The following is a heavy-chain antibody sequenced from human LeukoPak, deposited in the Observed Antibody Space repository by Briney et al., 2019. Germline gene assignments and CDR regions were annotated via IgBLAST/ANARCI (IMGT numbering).Heavy chain of an antibody. J-gene: IGHJ6*03. V-gene: IGHV1-8*01. CDR1: GYTFTSYD. D-gene: IGHD3-16*01. Sequence: SVKVSCKASGYTFTSYDINWVRQATGQGLEWMGWMNPNSGNTGYAQKFQGRVTMTRNTSISTAYMELSSLRSEDTAVYYCARRDRYIMGVYYYYYMDVWGKGTTVTISS. CDR2: MNPNSGNT. CDR3: ARRDRYIMGVYYYYYMDV.